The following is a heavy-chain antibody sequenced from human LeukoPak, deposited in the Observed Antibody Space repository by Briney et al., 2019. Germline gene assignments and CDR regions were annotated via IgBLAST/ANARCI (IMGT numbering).Heavy chain of an antibody. D-gene: IGHD1-26*01. Sequence: GGSLRLSCAASGYSFSTDWMHWVRQAPGKGLVWVARIKSDVSNTDYAASVKGRFTISRDDANNILYLQMNSLRVEDTAVYYCGKHDSASDYWGQGTLVTVSS. CDR1: GYSFSTDW. CDR3: GKHDSASDY. V-gene: IGHV3-74*01. CDR2: IKSDVSNT. J-gene: IGHJ4*02.